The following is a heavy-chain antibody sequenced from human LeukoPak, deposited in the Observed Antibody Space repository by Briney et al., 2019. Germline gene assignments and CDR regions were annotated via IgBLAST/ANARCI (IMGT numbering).Heavy chain of an antibody. D-gene: IGHD3-22*01. V-gene: IGHV4-59*01. Sequence: PSETLSLTCTVSGGSISSYYWSWIRQPPGKGLEWIAYIHNSGSTNYNPSLKSRVTISVDTSKNQFSLKLSSVTAADTAVYYCARGFYDSSGYSSPFDYWGQGTLVTVSS. J-gene: IGHJ4*02. CDR2: IHNSGST. CDR1: GGSISSYY. CDR3: ARGFYDSSGYSSPFDY.